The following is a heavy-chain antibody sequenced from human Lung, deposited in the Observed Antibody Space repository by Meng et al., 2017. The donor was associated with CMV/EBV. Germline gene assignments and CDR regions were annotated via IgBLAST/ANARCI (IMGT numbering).Heavy chain of an antibody. CDR2: INPSGGST. CDR1: GYTFTSYY. D-gene: IGHD6-19*01. CDR3: ARGIAVAIGGFDP. V-gene: IGHV1-46*01. Sequence: ASXXVSXKASGYTFTSYYMHWVRQAPGQGLEWMGIINPSGGSTSYAQKFQGRVTMTRDTSTSTVYMELSSLRSEDTAVYYCARGIAVAIGGFDPGGQGTVVTVSS. J-gene: IGHJ5*02.